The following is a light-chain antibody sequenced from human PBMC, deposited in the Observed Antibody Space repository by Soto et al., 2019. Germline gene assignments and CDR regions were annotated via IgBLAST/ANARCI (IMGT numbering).Light chain of an antibody. CDR2: GNS. Sequence: QSVLTQPPSVSGAPGQRVTISCTGSSSNIGAGYDVHWYQQLPGTAPKLLIYGNSNRPSGVPDRFSGSKSGTSASLAISGLQAADEADYYCCSYVGGRTYVFGSGTKLTVL. CDR3: CSYVGGRTYV. J-gene: IGLJ1*01. V-gene: IGLV1-40*01. CDR1: SSNIGAGYD.